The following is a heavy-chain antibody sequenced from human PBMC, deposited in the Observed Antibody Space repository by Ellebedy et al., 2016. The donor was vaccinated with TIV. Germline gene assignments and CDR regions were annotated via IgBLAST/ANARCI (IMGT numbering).Heavy chain of an antibody. CDR2: INHSGST. V-gene: IGHV4-34*01. J-gene: IGHJ4*02. CDR3: ARGQPAPVCWSGYYDPLLDY. D-gene: IGHD3-3*01. Sequence: SETLSLTCAVYGGSFSGYYWSWIRQPPGKGLEWIGEINHSGSTNYNPSLKSRVTISVDTSKNQFSLKLSSVTAADTAVYYCARGQPAPVCWSGYYDPLLDYWGQGTLVTVSS. CDR1: GGSFSGYY.